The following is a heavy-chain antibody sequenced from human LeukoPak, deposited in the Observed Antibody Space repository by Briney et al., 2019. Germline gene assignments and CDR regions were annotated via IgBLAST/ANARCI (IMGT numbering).Heavy chain of an antibody. Sequence: EPGGSLRLSCAASGFTFSSYEMNWVRQAPGKGLEWVSYISSSGSTIYYADSVKGRFTISRDNAKNSLYLQMNSLRAEDTAVYYCAREQMVRGRGAFDIWGQGTMVTVSS. CDR1: GFTFSSYE. CDR2: ISSSGSTI. V-gene: IGHV3-48*03. CDR3: AREQMVRGRGAFDI. J-gene: IGHJ3*02. D-gene: IGHD3-10*01.